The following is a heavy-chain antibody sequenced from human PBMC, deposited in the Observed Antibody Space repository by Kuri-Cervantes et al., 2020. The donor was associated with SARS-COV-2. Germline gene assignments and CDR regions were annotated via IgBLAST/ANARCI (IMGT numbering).Heavy chain of an antibody. D-gene: IGHD5-18*01. Sequence: GESLKISCAASGFTFSSYSMNWVRQAPGKGLEWVSYISSSSSTIYYADSVKGRFTISRDNAKNSLYLQMNSLRDEDTAVYYCARVHSYGPQDYYYYGMDVWGQGTTVTVSS. V-gene: IGHV3-48*02. CDR1: GFTFSSYS. CDR3: ARVHSYGPQDYYYYGMDV. CDR2: ISSSSSTI. J-gene: IGHJ6*02.